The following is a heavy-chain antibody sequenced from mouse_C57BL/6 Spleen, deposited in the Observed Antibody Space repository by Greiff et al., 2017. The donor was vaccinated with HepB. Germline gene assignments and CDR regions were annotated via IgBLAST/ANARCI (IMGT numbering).Heavy chain of an antibody. V-gene: IGHV1-82*01. CDR1: GYAFSSSW. D-gene: IGHD2-2*01. CDR3: ARSMGMVTTVDY. CDR2: IYPGDGDT. J-gene: IGHJ2*01. Sequence: VKLMESGPELVKPGASVKISCKASGYAFSSSWMNWVKQRPGKGLEWIGRIYPGDGDTNYNGKFKGKATLTADKSSSTAYMQLSSLTSEDSAVYFCARSMGMVTTVDYWGQGTTLTVSS.